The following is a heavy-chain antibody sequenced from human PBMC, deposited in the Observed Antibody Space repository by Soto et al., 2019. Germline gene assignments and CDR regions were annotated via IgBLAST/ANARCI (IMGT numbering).Heavy chain of an antibody. CDR2: ISGSGGST. CDR1: GFTFSSYA. V-gene: IGHV3-23*01. D-gene: IGHD5-18*01. J-gene: IGHJ4*02. Sequence: HPGGSLRLSCAASGFTFSSYAMSWVRQAPGKGLEWVSAISGSGGSTYYADSVKGRFTISRDNSKNTLYLQMNSLRAEDTAVYYCAKGEYSYGYPLFDYWGQGTLVTVS. CDR3: AKGEYSYGYPLFDY.